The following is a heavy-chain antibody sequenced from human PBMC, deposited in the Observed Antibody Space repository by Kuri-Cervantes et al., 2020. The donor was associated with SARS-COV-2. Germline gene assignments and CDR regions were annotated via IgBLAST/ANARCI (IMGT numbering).Heavy chain of an antibody. CDR1: GFTFSDYY. Sequence: GSLRLSCAASGFTFSDYYMSWIRQPPGKGLEWIGEINHSGSTNYNPSLKSRVTISVDTSKNQFSLKLSSVTAADTAVYYCARRERPSSSKFQGYYYGMDVWGQGTTVTVSS. CDR3: ARRERPSSSKFQGYYYGMDV. D-gene: IGHD6-6*01. J-gene: IGHJ6*02. V-gene: IGHV4-34*01. CDR2: INHSGST.